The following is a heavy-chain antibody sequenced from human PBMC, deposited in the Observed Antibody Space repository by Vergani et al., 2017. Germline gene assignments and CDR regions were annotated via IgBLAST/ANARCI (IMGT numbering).Heavy chain of an antibody. D-gene: IGHD3-16*01. Sequence: QVQLVESGGGVVQPGGSLRLSCAASGFTFSSNGMHWVRQAQGRGLEWVAFIRYDGSNKYYADSVKGRFTISRDNSKNTLYLQMNSLRAEDTAVYYCAKDGGGGTYFDYWGQGTLVTVSS. V-gene: IGHV3-30*02. CDR3: AKDGGGGTYFDY. CDR2: IRYDGSNK. CDR1: GFTFSSNG. J-gene: IGHJ4*02.